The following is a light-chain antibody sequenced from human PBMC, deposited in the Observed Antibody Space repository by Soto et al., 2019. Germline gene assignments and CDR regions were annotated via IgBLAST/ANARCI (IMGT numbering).Light chain of an antibody. CDR2: DVS. V-gene: IGLV2-14*01. Sequence: QSALTQPASVSGSPGQSITISCTGTSSDVGGYNYVSWYQQHPGKAPKLMIYDVSNRPSGVSNRFSGSKSGNTASLTISGLQAEDKADYYCSSYTSSSLVVFGGGTTLTVL. CDR3: SSYTSSSLVV. CDR1: SSDVGGYNY. J-gene: IGLJ2*01.